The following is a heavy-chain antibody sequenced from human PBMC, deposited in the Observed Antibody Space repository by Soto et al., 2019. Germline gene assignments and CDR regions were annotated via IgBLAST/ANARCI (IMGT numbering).Heavy chain of an antibody. CDR3: ARDGSGDRDAMDT. V-gene: IGHV3-33*01. CDR2: IWYDGINK. D-gene: IGHD3-10*01. CDR1: GFSFSSYG. Sequence: QVQLVESGGGVVQSGRSLRLSCAASGFSFSSYGTHWVRQAPGKGLERVAVIWYDGINKYYADSVKGRFTISRDNSKNTLYLLTNSLRAEDRAVYYCARDGSGDRDAMDTCGQGTMVTVAS. J-gene: IGHJ3*02.